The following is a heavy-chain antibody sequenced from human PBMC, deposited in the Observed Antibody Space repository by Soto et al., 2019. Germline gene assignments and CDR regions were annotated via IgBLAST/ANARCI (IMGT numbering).Heavy chain of an antibody. D-gene: IGHD2-2*02. CDR3: AREPRGYCSSTSCYTHFDY. Sequence: SVKVSCKASGGTFSSYAISWVRQAPGQGLEWMGGIIPIFGTANYAQKFQGRVTITADESTSTAYMELSSLRSEDTAVYYCAREPRGYCSSTSCYTHFDYWGQGTLVTVSS. J-gene: IGHJ4*02. V-gene: IGHV1-69*13. CDR2: IIPIFGTA. CDR1: GGTFSSYA.